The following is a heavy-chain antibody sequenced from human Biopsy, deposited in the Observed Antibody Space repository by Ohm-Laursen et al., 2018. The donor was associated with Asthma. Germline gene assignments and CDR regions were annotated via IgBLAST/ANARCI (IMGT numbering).Heavy chain of an antibody. D-gene: IGHD1-14*01. CDR1: YGSITSGGYY. J-gene: IGHJ6*02. CDR2: IYYSGSA. Sequence: SQTLSLTCTVSYGSITSGGYYWTWIRQHPGKGLEWIGFIYYSGSADYNPSLKSRVTISLDTSKNQFSLTLRSVTAADTAVYYCASGPEWSGLDVWGQGTTVTVSS. CDR3: ASGPEWSGLDV. V-gene: IGHV4-31*02.